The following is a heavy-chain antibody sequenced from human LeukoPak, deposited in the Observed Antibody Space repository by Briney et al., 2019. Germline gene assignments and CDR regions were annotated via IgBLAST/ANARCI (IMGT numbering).Heavy chain of an antibody. Sequence: PGGSLRLSCAASGFTFTSHAMSWVRQAPGKGLEWVSVINSGGGDTYYAGSVKGRFTISRDNSKNTLYLQMNSLRAEDTAVYYCANTIFRTYYFDYWGQGTLVTVSS. CDR2: INSGGGDT. CDR3: ANTIFRTYYFDY. D-gene: IGHD3-3*01. J-gene: IGHJ4*02. CDR1: GFTFTSHA. V-gene: IGHV3-23*01.